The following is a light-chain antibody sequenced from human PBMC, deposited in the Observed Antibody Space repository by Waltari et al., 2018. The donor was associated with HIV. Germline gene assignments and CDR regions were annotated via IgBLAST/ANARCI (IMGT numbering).Light chain of an antibody. CDR2: GND. CDR1: SLRNYS. Sequence: SSELTQDPAVSVALGQTVRITCQGDSLRNYSASWDQQKPGQAPVLVIYGNDNRPAGIPDRFSGSSSGNTASLTITGAQAEDEADYYGNCRDSSGLYVFGTGTKVTVL. V-gene: IGLV3-19*01. CDR3: NCRDSSGLYV. J-gene: IGLJ1*01.